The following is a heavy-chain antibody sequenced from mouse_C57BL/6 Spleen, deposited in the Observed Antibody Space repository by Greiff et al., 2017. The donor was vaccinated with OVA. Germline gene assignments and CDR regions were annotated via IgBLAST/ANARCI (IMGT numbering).Heavy chain of an antibody. V-gene: IGHV1-78*01. CDR2: IYPRDGST. D-gene: IGHD2-1*01. CDR1: GYTFTDHT. J-gene: IGHJ1*03. Sequence: VQLQQSDAELVKPGASVKISCKVSGYTFTDHTIHWMKQRPEQGLEWIGYIYPRDGSTKYNEKFKGKATLTADKSSSTAYIQLNSLTSEDAAFYVCASGYGNYVDWYFDVWGTGTTVTVSS. CDR3: ASGYGNYVDWYFDV.